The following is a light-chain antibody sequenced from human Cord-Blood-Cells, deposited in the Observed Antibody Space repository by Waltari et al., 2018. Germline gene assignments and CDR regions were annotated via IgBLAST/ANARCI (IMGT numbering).Light chain of an antibody. CDR1: QRVSSN. CDR2: GAS. J-gene: IGKJ3*01. Sequence: EIVMTQSPATLSVSPGERATLSCRASQRVSSNLAWYQQKPGQAPRLLIYGASTRATGIPARFSGSGSGTEFTLTISSLQSEDFVVYYCQQYNNWPFTFGPGTKVDIK. V-gene: IGKV3-15*01. CDR3: QQYNNWPFT.